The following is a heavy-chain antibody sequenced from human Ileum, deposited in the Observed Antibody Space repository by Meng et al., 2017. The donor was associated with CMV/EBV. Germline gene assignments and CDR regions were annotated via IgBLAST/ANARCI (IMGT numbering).Heavy chain of an antibody. J-gene: IGHJ4*02. CDR3: AKTGGGIDY. CDR2: IYSDGTT. CDR1: GFTVSMNY. D-gene: IGHD1-14*01. V-gene: IGHV3-53*01. Sequence: GESLKISCAASGFTVSMNYMGWVRQAPGKGLEWVSGIYSDGTTYDADSVKGRFTISRDNSRNTLYLQMNSLRVEDTAVYYCAKTGGGIDYWGQGTLVTVSS.